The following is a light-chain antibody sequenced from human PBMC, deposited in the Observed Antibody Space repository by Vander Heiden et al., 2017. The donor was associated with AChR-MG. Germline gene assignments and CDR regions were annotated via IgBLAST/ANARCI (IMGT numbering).Light chain of an antibody. CDR2: GAS. CDR1: QSVSSN. V-gene: IGKV3-15*01. CDR3: QQYSNWPPWT. Sequence: EIVMTRSPATLSVSPGERATLFCRASQSVSSNFAWYQQKPGQAPRLLIYGASTRATGIPARFSGSGSGTEFTLTISSLQSEDFAVYYCQQYSNWPPWTFGQGTKVEIK. J-gene: IGKJ1*01.